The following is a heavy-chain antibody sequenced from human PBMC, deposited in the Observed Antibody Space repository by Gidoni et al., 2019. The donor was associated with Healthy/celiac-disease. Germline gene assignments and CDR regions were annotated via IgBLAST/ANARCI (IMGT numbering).Heavy chain of an antibody. Sequence: IYGGDYYWSWIRQPPGKGLEWIGYIYYSGSTYYNPSLTSRVTISVDTSKNQFSLKLSSVTAADTAVYYCARAYGDYVVGFDYWGQGTLVTVSS. D-gene: IGHD4-17*01. CDR3: ARAYGDYVVGFDY. V-gene: IGHV4-30-4*01. J-gene: IGHJ4*02. CDR1: IYGGDYY. CDR2: IYYSGST.